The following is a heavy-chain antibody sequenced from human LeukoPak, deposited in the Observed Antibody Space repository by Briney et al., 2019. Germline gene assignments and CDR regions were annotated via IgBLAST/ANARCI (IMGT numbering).Heavy chain of an antibody. J-gene: IGHJ6*03. CDR3: ARDWGQLWPGYYYYMDV. Sequence: GGSLRLSCAASGFTFSSYSMNWVRQAPGRGLEWVSSISSSSRYIYYADSVKGRFTISRDDAENSLNLQMSSLRAEDTAVYYCARDWGQLWPGYYYYMDVWGKGTTVTVSS. D-gene: IGHD5-18*01. CDR1: GFTFSSYS. CDR2: ISSSSRYI. V-gene: IGHV3-21*01.